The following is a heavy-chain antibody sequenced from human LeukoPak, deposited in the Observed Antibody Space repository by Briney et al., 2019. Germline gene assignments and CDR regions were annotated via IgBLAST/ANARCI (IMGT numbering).Heavy chain of an antibody. J-gene: IGHJ3*02. V-gene: IGHV3-48*03. CDR2: ISSSGNTI. CDR1: EFTFTSYE. D-gene: IGHD6-6*01. Sequence: GGSLRLSCAASEFTFTSYELNWVRQAPGKGLEWVSYISSSGNTISYADSAKGRFTISRDNAKNSLYLQVISLRAEDTAVYYCARGPSIAARYDAFDIWGQGTMVTVSS. CDR3: ARGPSIAARYDAFDI.